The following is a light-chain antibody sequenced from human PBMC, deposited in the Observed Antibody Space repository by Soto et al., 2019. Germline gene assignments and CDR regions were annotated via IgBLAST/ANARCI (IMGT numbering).Light chain of an antibody. CDR3: QQYNNWPLT. CDR2: GAS. J-gene: IGKJ4*01. Sequence: MTQSPSSLSASVGDRVTITCQASQDISNYLTWYQQKPGQAPRLLIYGASTRATGIPARFSGSGSGTEFTLTISSLQSEDFAVYYCQQYNNWPLTFGGGTKVDIK. V-gene: IGKV3-15*01. CDR1: QDISNY.